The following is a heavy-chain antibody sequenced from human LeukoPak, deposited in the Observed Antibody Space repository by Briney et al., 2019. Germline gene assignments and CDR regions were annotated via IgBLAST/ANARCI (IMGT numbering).Heavy chain of an antibody. CDR3: ARTSPLRQILYYYYGMDV. D-gene: IGHD6-6*01. V-gene: IGHV1-8*01. J-gene: IGHJ6*02. CDR1: GYTFTSYD. CDR2: MSPNSGNT. Sequence: ASVTVSCKASGYTFTSYDINWVRQATGQGLEWMGWMSPNSGNTGYAQKFQGRVTMTRNTSISTAYMELSSLRSEDTAVYYCARTSPLRQILYYYYGMDVWGQGTTVTVSS.